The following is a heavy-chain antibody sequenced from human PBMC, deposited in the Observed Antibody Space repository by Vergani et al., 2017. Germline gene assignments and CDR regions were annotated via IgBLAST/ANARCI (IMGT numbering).Heavy chain of an antibody. CDR2: IYYSGST. CDR3: ARDSRGYRDLAYYYYYMDV. Sequence: QVQLQESGPGLVKPSETLSLTCTVSGGSISSYYWSWIRQPPGKGLEWIGYIYYSGSTNYNPSLKSRVTISVDTSKNQFSLKLSSVTAADTAVYYCARDSRGYRDLAYYYYYMDVWGKGTTVTVSS. CDR1: GGSISSYY. D-gene: IGHD5-24*01. V-gene: IGHV4-59*01. J-gene: IGHJ6*03.